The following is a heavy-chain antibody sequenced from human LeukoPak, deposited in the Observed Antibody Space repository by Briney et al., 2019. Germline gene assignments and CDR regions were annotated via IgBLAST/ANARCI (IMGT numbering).Heavy chain of an antibody. D-gene: IGHD2/OR15-2a*01. V-gene: IGHV3-33*08. CDR1: GFTFSNYG. CDR2: IWYDGSNK. Sequence: GGSLRLSCAASGFTFSNYGMHWVRQAPGKGLEWVALIWYDGSNKYYADSVKGRLTISRDNSKNTLFLQMNSLRAEDTAVYYCAREGPRGNSQFGYWGQGTLVTVSS. J-gene: IGHJ4*02. CDR3: AREGPRGNSQFGY.